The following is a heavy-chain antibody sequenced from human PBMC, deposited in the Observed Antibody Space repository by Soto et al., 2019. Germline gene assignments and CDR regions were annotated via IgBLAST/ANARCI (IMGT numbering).Heavy chain of an antibody. J-gene: IGHJ6*02. V-gene: IGHV1-69*12. CDR3: ARGGSDYEGSGSYQGHV. Sequence: QVQLVQSGAEVKKPGSSVKVSCKSSGGPFSNYGFSWVRQAPGQGLECMGVIVPIFGAEHPQKFQGRVTITGDESTNKVLMELGGLRSEDTAVYYCARGGSDYEGSGSYQGHVWGQGTTVTVSS. D-gene: IGHD3-22*01. CDR2: IVPIFGA. CDR1: GGPFSNYG.